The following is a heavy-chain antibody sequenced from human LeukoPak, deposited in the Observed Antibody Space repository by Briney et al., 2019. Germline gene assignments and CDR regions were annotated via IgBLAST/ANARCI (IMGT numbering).Heavy chain of an antibody. CDR2: IYPGDSDT. D-gene: IGHD6-6*01. J-gene: IGHJ5*02. CDR3: ARLYSSSNWFDP. Sequence: KVSCKASGYTFTSYGISWVRQMPGKGLEWMGIIYPGDSDTRYSPSFQGQVTISADKSISTAYLQWSSLKASDTAMYYCARLYSSSNWFDPWGQGTLVTVSS. V-gene: IGHV5-51*01. CDR1: GYTFTSYG.